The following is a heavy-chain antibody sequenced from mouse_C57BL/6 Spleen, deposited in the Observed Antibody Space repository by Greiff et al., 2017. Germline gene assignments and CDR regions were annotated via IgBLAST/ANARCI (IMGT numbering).Heavy chain of an antibody. V-gene: IGHV1-54*01. CDR1: GYAFTNYL. CDR3: ARGDSLYFDY. D-gene: IGHD6-2*01. J-gene: IGHJ2*01. CDR2: IYPGSGGT. Sequence: QVQLKQSGAELVRPGTSVKVSCKASGYAFTNYLIEWVKQRPGQGLEWIGVIYPGSGGTNYNEKFKGKATLTADKSSSTAYMQLSSLTSEDSAVYYCARGDSLYFDYWGQGTTLTVSS.